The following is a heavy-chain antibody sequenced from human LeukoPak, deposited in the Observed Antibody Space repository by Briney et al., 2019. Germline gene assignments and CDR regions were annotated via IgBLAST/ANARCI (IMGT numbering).Heavy chain of an antibody. CDR1: GGSISSSSYY. D-gene: IGHD3-10*01. CDR3: ARETSQKGTHYMDV. Sequence: SETLSLTCTVSGGSISSSSYYWSWIRQPPGKGLEWIGYIYYSGSTNYNPSLKSRVTISVDTSKNQFSLKLSSVTAADTAVFYCARETSQKGTHYMDVWGKGTTVTISS. V-gene: IGHV4-61*01. CDR2: IYYSGST. J-gene: IGHJ6*03.